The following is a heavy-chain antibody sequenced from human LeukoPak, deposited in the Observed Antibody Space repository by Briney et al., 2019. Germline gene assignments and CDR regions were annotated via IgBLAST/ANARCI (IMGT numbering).Heavy chain of an antibody. Sequence: PSETLSLTCTISGGSVSDYYWSWIRQSPGKGLEWIGYIYHTGSTSYSPSLKSRVTISADTSQNQFSLKLSSVTAADTAVYYCARERVYYYYYMDVWGKGTTVTVSS. CDR1: GGSVSDYY. V-gene: IGHV4-59*02. CDR3: ARERVYYYYYMDV. J-gene: IGHJ6*03. CDR2: IYHTGST.